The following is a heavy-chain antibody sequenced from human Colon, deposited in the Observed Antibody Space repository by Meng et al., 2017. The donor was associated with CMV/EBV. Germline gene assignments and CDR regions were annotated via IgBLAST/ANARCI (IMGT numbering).Heavy chain of an antibody. V-gene: IGHV3-21*01. CDR3: AREIRGITNTGPIIIPLDY. Sequence: GESLKISCIASGLNFSSYSMAWVRQAPGKGLEWVSSIAKIGNYITYADSVKGRFTVSRDHAKNSLFLQMSSLGAEDTAVYYCAREIRGITNTGPIIIPLDYWGQGTLVTVSS. CDR2: IAKIGNYI. CDR1: GLNFSSYS. D-gene: IGHD1-7*01. J-gene: IGHJ4*02.